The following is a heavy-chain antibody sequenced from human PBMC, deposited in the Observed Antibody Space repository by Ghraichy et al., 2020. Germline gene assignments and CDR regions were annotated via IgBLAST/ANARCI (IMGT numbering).Heavy chain of an antibody. J-gene: IGHJ4*02. Sequence: GESLNISCAASEFTFSSYEMNWVRQAPGKGLEWVSYISSSGSIVFYADSVKGRFTISRDNAKSSLYLLMNSLRDEETAVYFCARDHGDYDIDYWGQGTLVTVSS. CDR2: ISSSGSIV. CDR3: ARDHGDYDIDY. V-gene: IGHV3-48*03. CDR1: EFTFSSYE. D-gene: IGHD4-17*01.